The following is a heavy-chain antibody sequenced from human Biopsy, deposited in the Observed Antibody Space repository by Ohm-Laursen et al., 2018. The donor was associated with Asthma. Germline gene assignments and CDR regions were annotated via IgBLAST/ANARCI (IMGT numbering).Heavy chain of an antibody. D-gene: IGHD5-12*01. CDR3: ARGYSGSDRIVYYYSGLEV. Sequence: ASVKVSCKTSGGTFGNYAISWVRQAPGQGLEWMGGLIPVLGTPDHAQMFEGRVTITADESTSTAYMELSSLSSEDTAVYYCARGYSGSDRIVYYYSGLEVWGQGTTVTVSS. J-gene: IGHJ6*02. V-gene: IGHV1-69*13. CDR1: GGTFGNYA. CDR2: LIPVLGTP.